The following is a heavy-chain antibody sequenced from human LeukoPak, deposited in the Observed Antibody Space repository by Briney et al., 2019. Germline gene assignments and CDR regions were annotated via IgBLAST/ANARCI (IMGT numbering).Heavy chain of an antibody. Sequence: QPGGSLRLSCAASGFTLSSYGMHWVRQAPGKGLEWVAFIRYDGSNKYYADSVKGRFTISRDNSKNTLYLQMNSLRAEDTAVYYCAKGKNYVPGNDAFDIWGQGTMVTVSS. V-gene: IGHV3-30*02. D-gene: IGHD1-7*01. J-gene: IGHJ3*02. CDR3: AKGKNYVPGNDAFDI. CDR2: IRYDGSNK. CDR1: GFTLSSYG.